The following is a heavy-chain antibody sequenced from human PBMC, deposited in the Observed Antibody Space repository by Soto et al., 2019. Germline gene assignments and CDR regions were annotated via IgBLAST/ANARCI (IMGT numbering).Heavy chain of an antibody. Sequence: ASVKVSWKASGGTFSSYAISWVRQAPGQGPEWMGGIMPIFGRPDYAQKFRDRVTITADESTSTVFVELRSLTSEDTAVYYCATWLRFDGIGDYCDGMDVSGQGTTDIVS. CDR1: GGTFSSYA. CDR2: IMPIFGRP. V-gene: IGHV1-69*13. D-gene: IGHD3-22*01. CDR3: ATWLRFDGIGDYCDGMDV. J-gene: IGHJ6*02.